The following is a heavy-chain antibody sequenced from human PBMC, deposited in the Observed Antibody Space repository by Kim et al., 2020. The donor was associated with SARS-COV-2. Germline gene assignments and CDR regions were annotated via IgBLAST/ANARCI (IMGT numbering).Heavy chain of an antibody. V-gene: IGHV3-23*01. D-gene: IGHD6-6*01. Sequence: TFYANSGKGRFTISRDNSKNTLYLHMNGLGPEDTAVYFCAKDSSHYRFFDYWGQGTLVTVSS. J-gene: IGHJ4*02. CDR3: AKDSSHYRFFDY. CDR2: T.